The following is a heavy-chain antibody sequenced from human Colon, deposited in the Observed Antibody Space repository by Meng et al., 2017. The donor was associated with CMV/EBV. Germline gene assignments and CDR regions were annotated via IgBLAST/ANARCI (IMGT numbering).Heavy chain of an antibody. CDR1: GYTFTAYY. J-gene: IGHJ4*02. V-gene: IGHV1-2*06. Sequence: QVQLVQSGAEVKKPGASVKVSCKASGYTFTAYYLQWVRQAPGQGLQWMGQISPNNGDTNYAQNFQGRVTMTRDTSISTAYMELSSLRSDDTAVYYCTRGQFFSDYWGQGTLVTVSS. CDR2: ISPNNGDT. D-gene: IGHD6-19*01. CDR3: TRGQFFSDY.